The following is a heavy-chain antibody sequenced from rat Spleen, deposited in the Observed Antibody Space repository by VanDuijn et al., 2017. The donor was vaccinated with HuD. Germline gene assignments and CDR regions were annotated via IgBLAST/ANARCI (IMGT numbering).Heavy chain of an antibody. CDR2: ISNTGGSI. D-gene: IGHD1-4*01. V-gene: IGHV5-19*01. CDR3: ATAGTRVSRFAY. CDR1: GFTFSNYG. Sequence: EVQLVESGGGLVQPGRSLKLSCAASGFTFSNYGMHWIRQAPGKGLEWVASISNTGGSIYYPDSVKGRFTISRHNTQNTLYLQMNSLRSEDTATYYCATAGTRVSRFAYWGQGTLVTVSS. J-gene: IGHJ3*01.